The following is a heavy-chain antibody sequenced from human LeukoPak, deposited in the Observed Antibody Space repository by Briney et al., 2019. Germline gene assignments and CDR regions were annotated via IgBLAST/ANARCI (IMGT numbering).Heavy chain of an antibody. V-gene: IGHV3-21*01. CDR2: ISSSSSYI. D-gene: IGHD6-6*01. J-gene: IGHJ4*02. CDR3: ARDMWGYSSSEVDY. CDR1: GFTFSSYS. Sequence: PGGSLRLSCAASGFTFSSYSMNWVRQAPGKGLEWVSSISSSSSYIYYADSVKGRFTISRDNAKNSLYLQMNSLRAEDTAVYYCARDMWGYSSSEVDYWGQGTLVTVSS.